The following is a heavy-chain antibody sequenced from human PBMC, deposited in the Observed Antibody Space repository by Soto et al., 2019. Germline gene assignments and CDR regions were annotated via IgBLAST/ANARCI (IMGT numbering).Heavy chain of an antibody. V-gene: IGHV3-53*01. CDR3: ARAREQEYRSAIFFDI. CDR2: IYSAGST. Sequence: GGSLRLSCAASGLTVSSSYMSWVRQAPGKGLQWVSVIYSAGSTYYANSVKGRFTISRDISTNMVYLQMSSLTDEDTDVYYCARAREQEYRSAIFFDIWGQGALVTVSS. CDR1: GLTVSSSY. J-gene: IGHJ4*02. D-gene: IGHD2-21*01.